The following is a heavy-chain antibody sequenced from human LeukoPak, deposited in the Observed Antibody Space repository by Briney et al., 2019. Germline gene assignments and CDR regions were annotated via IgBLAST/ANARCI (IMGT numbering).Heavy chain of an antibody. CDR1: GGSISSGDYY. D-gene: IGHD2-15*01. CDR3: ARVSVGSNNWFDP. CDR2: IYYSGST. Sequence: SETLSLTCTVSGGSISSGDYYWSWIRQPPGKGLEWIRYIYYSGSTYYNPSLKSRVTISVDTSKNQFSLKLSSVTAADTAVYYCARVSVGSNNWFDPWGQGTLVTVSS. V-gene: IGHV4-30-4*01. J-gene: IGHJ5*02.